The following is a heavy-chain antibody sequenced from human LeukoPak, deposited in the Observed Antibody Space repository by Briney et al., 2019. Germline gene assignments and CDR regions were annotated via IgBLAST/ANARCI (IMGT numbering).Heavy chain of an antibody. CDR3: ARGFHLDYYYMDV. Sequence: GGSLRLSCAASGFTFSSYGMHWVRQAPGKGLEWVAVIWYDGSNKYYADSVKGRFTISRDNSKNTLYLQLNSLRAEDTAVYYCARGFHLDYYYMDVWGKGTTVTVSS. J-gene: IGHJ6*03. CDR1: GFTFSSYG. CDR2: IWYDGSNK. V-gene: IGHV3-33*01.